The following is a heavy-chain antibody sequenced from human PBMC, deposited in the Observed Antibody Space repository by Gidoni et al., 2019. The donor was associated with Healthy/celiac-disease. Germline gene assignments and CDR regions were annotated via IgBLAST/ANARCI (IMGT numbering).Heavy chain of an antibody. D-gene: IGHD1-26*01. CDR2: ISGSGGST. CDR1: GFTFSSYA. J-gene: IGHJ4*02. V-gene: IGHV3-23*01. Sequence: EVQLLESGGGLVQPGGSRRLSCAASGFTFSSYAMSRVRQAPGKGLQWVSAISGSGGSTYYADSVKGRFTISRDNSKNTLYLQMNSLGAEDTTVYYCAKPGAEIDYWGQGTLVTVSS. CDR3: AKPGAEIDY.